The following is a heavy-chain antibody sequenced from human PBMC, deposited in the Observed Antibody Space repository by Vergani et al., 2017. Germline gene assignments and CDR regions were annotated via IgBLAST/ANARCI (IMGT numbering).Heavy chain of an antibody. J-gene: IGHJ4*02. CDR2: ISYDGSNK. D-gene: IGHD3-9*01. V-gene: IGHV3-30-3*01. CDR1: GFTFSSYA. Sequence: QVQLVESGGGVVQPGRSLSLYCAASGFTFSSYAMHWVRQAPGKGLEWVAVISYDGSNKYYADSVKGRFTISRDNSKNTLYLQMNSLRAEDTAVYYCARAYDILTGYHDYWGQGTLVTVSS. CDR3: ARAYDILTGYHDY.